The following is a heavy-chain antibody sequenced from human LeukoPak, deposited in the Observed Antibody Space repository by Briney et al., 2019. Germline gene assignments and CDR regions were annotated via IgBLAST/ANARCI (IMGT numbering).Heavy chain of an antibody. J-gene: IGHJ4*02. Sequence: PSETLSLTCTVSGGSISNYYWTWIRQPPGKGLEWIGYIYYSGATYYNPSLKSRVTISVDTSKKQFSLKLTSVTAADTAVYYCARLSGSPHPPFDYWGQGTLVTVSS. CDR1: GGSISNYY. D-gene: IGHD1-26*01. CDR3: ARLSGSPHPPFDY. CDR2: IYYSGAT. V-gene: IGHV4-59*08.